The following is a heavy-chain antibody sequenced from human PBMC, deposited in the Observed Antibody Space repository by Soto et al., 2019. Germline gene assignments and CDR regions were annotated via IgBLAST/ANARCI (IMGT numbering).Heavy chain of an antibody. D-gene: IGHD5-12*01. Sequence: RLSCAASGFTFSSYGMHWVRQAPGKGLEWVAVISYDGSNKYYADSVKGRFTISRDNSKNTLYLQMNSLRAEDTAVYYCAKDRWLQPDCWGQGTLVTVSS. CDR2: ISYDGSNK. CDR3: AKDRWLQPDC. J-gene: IGHJ4*02. V-gene: IGHV3-30*18. CDR1: GFTFSSYG.